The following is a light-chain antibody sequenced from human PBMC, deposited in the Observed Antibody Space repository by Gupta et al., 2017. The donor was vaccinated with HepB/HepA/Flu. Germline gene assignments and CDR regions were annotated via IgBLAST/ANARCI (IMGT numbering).Light chain of an antibody. CDR3: CSRTRSSTYV. V-gene: IGLV2-23*02. CDR2: EVS. J-gene: IGLJ1*01. CDR1: SSDVGYYTL. Sequence: QSALTQPASVSGSLGQSVTISCFGTSSDVGYYTLVSWYQQHPGKAPKLMIYEVSRRPSGVSGRFSGSKSGNTASLTISGLQDDDEADYFCCSRTRSSTYVFGSGTKVTVL.